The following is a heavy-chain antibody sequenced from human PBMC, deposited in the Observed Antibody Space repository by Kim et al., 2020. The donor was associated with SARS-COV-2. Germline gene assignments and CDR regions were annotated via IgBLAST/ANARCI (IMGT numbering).Heavy chain of an antibody. CDR3: AKQYTGQRGLDY. CDR2: ISGSGDST. D-gene: IGHD5-12*01. J-gene: IGHJ4*02. V-gene: IGHV3-23*01. CDR1: GITFRSYA. Sequence: GGSLRLSCAASGITFRSYAMSWVRQAPGKGLECVSVISGSGDSTHYADSVKGRFTISRDNSKNTLSLQMNNLRAEDAAVYYCAKQYTGQRGLDYWGQGILVTVSS.